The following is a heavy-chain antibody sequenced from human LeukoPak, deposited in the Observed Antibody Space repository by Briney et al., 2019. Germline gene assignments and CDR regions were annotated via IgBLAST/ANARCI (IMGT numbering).Heavy chain of an antibody. D-gene: IGHD6-6*01. CDR2: VYYTGST. V-gene: IGHV4-59*08. Sequence: SETLSLTCSVSGGSVSNYYWSWIRQPPGKGLEWIGYVYYTGSTNYNPSLKSRVTMFEDKSKNQFSLRLYSVAVADTAVYYCARHFAYSSSSYFDYWGQGSLVTVSS. CDR3: ARHFAYSSSSYFDY. CDR1: GGSVSNYY. J-gene: IGHJ4*02.